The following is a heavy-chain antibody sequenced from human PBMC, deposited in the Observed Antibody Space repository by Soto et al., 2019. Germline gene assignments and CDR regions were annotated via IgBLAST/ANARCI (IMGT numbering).Heavy chain of an antibody. D-gene: IGHD2-2*01. CDR3: AKEVGCSSTSCPEYYYYYYGMDV. J-gene: IGHJ6*02. Sequence: GGSLRLSCAASGFTFSSYGMHWVRQAPGKGLEWVAVISYDGSNKYYADSVKGRFTISRDNSKNTLYLQMNSLRAEDTAVYYCAKEVGCSSTSCPEYYYYYYGMDVWGQGTTVTVSS. CDR2: ISYDGSNK. V-gene: IGHV3-30*18. CDR1: GFTFSSYG.